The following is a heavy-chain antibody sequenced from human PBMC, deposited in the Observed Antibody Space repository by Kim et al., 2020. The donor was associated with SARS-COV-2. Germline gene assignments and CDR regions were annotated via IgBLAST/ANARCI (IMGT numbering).Heavy chain of an antibody. CDR3: ARDVSYSRAT. D-gene: IGHD6-13*01. J-gene: IGHJ5*01. Sequence: STTYTDSVKDRLTISRANAKNTLYLQMNSLRAEDTAVYYCARDVSYSRATWVKGTLVTVTS. V-gene: IGHV3-74*01. CDR2: ST.